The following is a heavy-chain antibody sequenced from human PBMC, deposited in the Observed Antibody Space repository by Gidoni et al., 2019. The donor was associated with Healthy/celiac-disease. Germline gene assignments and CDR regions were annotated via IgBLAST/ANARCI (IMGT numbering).Heavy chain of an antibody. CDR2: ISGSGGST. J-gene: IGHJ4*02. CDR3: ASDYGDSDWDY. D-gene: IGHD4-17*01. CDR1: GFTFRSYA. Sequence: EVQLLESGGGLVQPGGSLRLSGAASGFTFRSYAMSCVRQAPGKGLEWVSAISGSGGSTYYADSVKGRFPISRDNSKNTLYLQMNSLRAEDTAVYSCASDYGDSDWDYWGQGPLVTVSS. V-gene: IGHV3-23*01.